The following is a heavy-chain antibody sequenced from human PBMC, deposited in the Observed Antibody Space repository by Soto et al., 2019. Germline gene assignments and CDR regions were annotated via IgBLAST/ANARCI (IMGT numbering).Heavy chain of an antibody. CDR1: GGSFSGYY. V-gene: IGHV4-34*01. CDR2: INHDGNT. J-gene: IGHJ5*01. D-gene: IGHD2-15*01. Sequence: SETLSLTCAVYGGSFSGYYWTWIRQTPGKGPELIGEINHDGNTNYNPSLASRVTTSVDTSKNQFSLKLTSVTAADTAVYYCARGGYCSGGTCYWRGAWFDSWGQGTLVTAPQ. CDR3: ARGGYCSGGTCYWRGAWFDS.